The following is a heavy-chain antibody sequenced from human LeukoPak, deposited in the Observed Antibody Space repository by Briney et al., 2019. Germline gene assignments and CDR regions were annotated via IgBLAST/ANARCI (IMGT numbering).Heavy chain of an antibody. CDR3: ARSISGLGD. D-gene: IGHD3-10*01. Sequence: SQTLSLTCALSGDILSSNSAAWNWLRQSPSRGLEWLGSTYYRSKWYNDYAVSVKGRITISADTSKNQFSLQLNSVTPEGTAVYYCARSISGLGDWGQGTLVTVSS. CDR2: TYYRSKWYN. J-gene: IGHJ4*02. V-gene: IGHV6-1*01. CDR1: GDILSSNSAA.